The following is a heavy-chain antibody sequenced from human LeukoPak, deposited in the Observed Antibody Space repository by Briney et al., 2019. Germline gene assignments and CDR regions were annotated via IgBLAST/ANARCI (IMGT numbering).Heavy chain of an antibody. J-gene: IGHJ6*02. CDR1: GGSISSYY. V-gene: IGHV4-59*08. Sequence: SETLSLTCTVSGGSISSYYWSWIRQPPGKGLEWIGYIYYSGSTNYNPSLKSRVTISVDTSKNQFSLKLSSVTAADTAVYYCARSPPSGPDILTGYSHYYYYGMDVWGQGTTVTVSS. CDR3: ARSPPSGPDILTGYSHYYYYGMDV. D-gene: IGHD3-9*01. CDR2: IYYSGST.